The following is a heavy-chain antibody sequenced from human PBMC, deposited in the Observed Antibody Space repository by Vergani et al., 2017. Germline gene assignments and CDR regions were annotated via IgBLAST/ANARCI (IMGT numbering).Heavy chain of an antibody. CDR2: ISAYNGNT. Sequence: QVQLVQSGAEVKKPGASVKVSCKASGYTFTSYGISWVRQAPGQGLEWMGWISAYNGNTNYAQKLQGRVTMTTDTSTSTAYMELRSLRSEDTAVYYCARDIDYYGSGSFGMDVWGQGTTVTVSS. CDR3: ARDIDYYGSGSFGMDV. CDR1: GYTFTSYG. V-gene: IGHV1-18*01. J-gene: IGHJ6*02. D-gene: IGHD3-10*01.